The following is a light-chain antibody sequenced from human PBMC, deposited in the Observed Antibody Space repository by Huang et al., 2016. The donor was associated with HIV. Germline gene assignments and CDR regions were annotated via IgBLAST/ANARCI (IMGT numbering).Light chain of an antibody. V-gene: IGKV3-20*01. CDR2: GAS. CDR3: QQYGGSPIT. J-gene: IGKJ5*01. Sequence: EIVLTQSPGTLSLFPGERATLSCRASQSVSSSYLAWYQQKTGQAPRLLIYGASNGATGIPARFSGSGSGTDFTLTISRVEPEDFAVYYCQQYGGSPITFGQGTRLEIK. CDR1: QSVSSSY.